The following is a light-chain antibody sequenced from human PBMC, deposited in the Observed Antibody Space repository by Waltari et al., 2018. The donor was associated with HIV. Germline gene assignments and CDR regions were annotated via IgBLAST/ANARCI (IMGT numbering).Light chain of an antibody. CDR2: EDN. Sequence: KFMLTQPHSVSESPGKTVTISCTRSSGSFASNYVQWYQQRPGSSPTTLIYEDNQRPSGVSDRFSGASDSSSNSVSLTISGLRTEDEADYYCQSYDYNNNWVFGGGTKLTVL. CDR1: SGSFASNY. CDR3: QSYDYNNNWV. J-gene: IGLJ3*02. V-gene: IGLV6-57*01.